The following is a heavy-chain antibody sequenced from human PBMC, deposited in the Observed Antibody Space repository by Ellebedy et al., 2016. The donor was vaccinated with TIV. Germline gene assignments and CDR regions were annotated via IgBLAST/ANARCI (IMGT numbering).Heavy chain of an antibody. J-gene: IGHJ4*02. Sequence: GESLKISXAASGFTFSSSWMHWVRQAPGKGLVWVSRINSDGSSTSHADSVKGRFTISRDNAKNTLYLQMNSLRAEDTAVYYCARPGYTTSRFDYWGQGTLVTVSS. CDR2: INSDGSST. D-gene: IGHD6-13*01. CDR1: GFTFSSSW. V-gene: IGHV3-74*01. CDR3: ARPGYTTSRFDY.